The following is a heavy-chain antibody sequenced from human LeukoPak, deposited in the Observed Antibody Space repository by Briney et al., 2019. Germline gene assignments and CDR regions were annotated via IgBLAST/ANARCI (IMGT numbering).Heavy chain of an antibody. D-gene: IGHD5-24*01. CDR1: GFTFSNYA. Sequence: GGSLRLSCAASGFTFSNYAMNWVRQAPGKGLEWVSLISGSTGSTYYADSVKGRFTISRDNAKNTLYLQMTSLRAEDTAVYYCASPGDRDGYNYDYWGQGTLVTVSS. CDR3: ASPGDRDGYNYDY. V-gene: IGHV3-23*01. J-gene: IGHJ4*02. CDR2: ISGSTGST.